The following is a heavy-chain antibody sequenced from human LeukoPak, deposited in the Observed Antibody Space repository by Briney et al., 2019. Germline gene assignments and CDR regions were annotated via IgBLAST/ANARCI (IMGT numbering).Heavy chain of an antibody. CDR2: IYYSGST. V-gene: IGHV4-59*12. CDR3: AREVTQGDAFDI. CDR1: GGSISSYY. D-gene: IGHD4-23*01. J-gene: IGHJ3*02. Sequence: SETLSLTCTVSGGSISSYYWSWIRQPPGKGLEWIGYIYYSGSTNYNPSLKSRVTISVDTSKNQFSLKLSSVTAADTAVYYCAREVTQGDAFDIWGQGTMVTVSS.